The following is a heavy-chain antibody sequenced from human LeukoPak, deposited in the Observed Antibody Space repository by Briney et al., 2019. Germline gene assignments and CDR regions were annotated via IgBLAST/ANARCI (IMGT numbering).Heavy chain of an antibody. V-gene: IGHV3-33*06. CDR2: IWYDGSNK. J-gene: IGHJ6*03. Sequence: GGSLRLSCAASGFTFSSYGMHWVRQAPGKGLEWVAVIWYDGSNKYYADSVKGRFTISRDNSKNTLYLQMNSLRAEDTAVYYCAKDSATYYDFWRGYFGYYYMDVWGKGTTVTVSS. CDR3: AKDSATYYDFWRGYFGYYYMDV. D-gene: IGHD3-3*01. CDR1: GFTFSSYG.